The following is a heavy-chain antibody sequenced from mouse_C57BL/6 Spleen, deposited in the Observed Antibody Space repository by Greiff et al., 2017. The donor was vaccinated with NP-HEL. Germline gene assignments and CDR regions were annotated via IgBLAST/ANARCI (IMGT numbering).Heavy chain of an antibody. CDR2: IHPNSGST. D-gene: IGHD2-2*01. CDR1: GYTFTSYW. CDR3: ARAGWYAMDY. J-gene: IGHJ4*01. V-gene: IGHV1-64*01. Sequence: QVQLKQPGAELVKPGASVKLSCKASGYTFTSYWMHWVKQRPGQGLEWIGMIHPNSGSTNYNEKFKSKATLTVDKSSSTAYMQLSSLTSEDSAVYYCARAGWYAMDYWGQGTSVTVSS.